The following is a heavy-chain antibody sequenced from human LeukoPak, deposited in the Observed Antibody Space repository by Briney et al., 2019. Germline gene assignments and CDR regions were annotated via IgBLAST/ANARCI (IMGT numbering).Heavy chain of an antibody. CDR1: GGSFSGYY. J-gene: IGHJ4*02. Sequence: SETLSLTCAVYGGSFSGYYWSWIRQPPGKGLEWIGEINHSGSTNYNPSLKSRVTISVDTSKNQFSLKLSSVTAADTAVYYCAGGRIAAAALVYFDYWGQGTLVTVSS. CDR3: AGGRIAAAALVYFDY. V-gene: IGHV4-34*01. CDR2: INHSGST. D-gene: IGHD6-13*01.